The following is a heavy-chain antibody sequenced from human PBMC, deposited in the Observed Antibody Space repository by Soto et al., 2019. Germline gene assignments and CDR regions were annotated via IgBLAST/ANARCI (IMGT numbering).Heavy chain of an antibody. V-gene: IGHV3-30-3*01. D-gene: IGHD3-16*01. CDR1: GFTFSSYA. CDR2: ISYDGSNK. CDR3: ARDSHRWGYNYGMDV. J-gene: IGHJ6*02. Sequence: GGSLRLSCAASGFTFSSYAMYWVRQAPGKGLEWVAIISYDGSNKNYADSVKGQLTVSRDNSKSTLYLQMNSLREEDTAVYYCARDSHRWGYNYGMDVWGQGTTVTVSS.